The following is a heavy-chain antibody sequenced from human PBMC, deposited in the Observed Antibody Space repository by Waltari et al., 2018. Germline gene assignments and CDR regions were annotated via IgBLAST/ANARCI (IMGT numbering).Heavy chain of an antibody. D-gene: IGHD3-22*01. Sequence: QVQLVQSGAEVKKPGASVKVSCKASGYTFTSYAMHWVRQAPGQRLEWMGWINAGNGNTKYSQKFQGRVTITRDTSASTAYMELSSLRSEDTAVYYCATTVGITMIVTGMDVWGQGTTVTVSS. V-gene: IGHV1-3*01. CDR2: INAGNGNT. J-gene: IGHJ6*02. CDR3: ATTVGITMIVTGMDV. CDR1: GYTFTSYA.